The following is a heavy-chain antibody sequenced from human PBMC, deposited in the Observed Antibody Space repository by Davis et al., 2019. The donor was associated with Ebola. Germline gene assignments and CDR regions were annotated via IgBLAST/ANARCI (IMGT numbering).Heavy chain of an antibody. CDR2: ISYDGTNK. CDR1: GFTFSNHA. V-gene: IGHV3-30*04. J-gene: IGHJ6*03. CDR3: ARDSCRSVTCYDYYYYMYV. D-gene: IGHD2-2*01. Sequence: GESLKISCAASGFTFSNHAIHWVRQAPGKGLERVAVISYDGTNKYYADSAKGRFTISRDKSKNTLYLQMNSLRPEDTAVYFCARDSCRSVTCYDYYYYMYVWGKGTTVTVSS.